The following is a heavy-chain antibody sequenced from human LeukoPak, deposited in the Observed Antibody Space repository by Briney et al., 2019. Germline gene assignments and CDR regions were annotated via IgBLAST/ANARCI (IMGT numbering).Heavy chain of an antibody. J-gene: IGHJ4*02. CDR1: GYTLTELS. CDR2: FDPEDGET. D-gene: IGHD2-2*01. CDR3: ATDLPAASLQ. V-gene: IGHV1-24*01. Sequence: GASVKVSCKVSGYTLTELSMHWVRQAPGKGLEWMGGFDPEDGETIYAQKFQGRVTTTEDTSTDTAYMELSSLRSEDTAVYYCATDLPAASLQWGQGTLVTVSS.